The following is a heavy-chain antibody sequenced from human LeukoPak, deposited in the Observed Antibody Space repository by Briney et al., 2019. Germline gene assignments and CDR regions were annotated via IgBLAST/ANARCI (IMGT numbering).Heavy chain of an antibody. CDR2: IYYSGST. CDR3: ARDKTTVTTYEGLAFDI. Sequence: PSETLSLTCTVSGGSISSYYWSWIRQPPGKGLEWIGYIYYSGSTNYNPSLKSRVTISVDTSKNQFSLKLSSVTAADTAVYYCARDKTTVTTYEGLAFDIWGQGTMVTVSS. V-gene: IGHV4-59*01. D-gene: IGHD4-17*01. CDR1: GGSISSYY. J-gene: IGHJ3*02.